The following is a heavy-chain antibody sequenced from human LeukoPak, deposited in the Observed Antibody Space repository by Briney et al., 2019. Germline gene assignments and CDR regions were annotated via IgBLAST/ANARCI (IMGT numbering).Heavy chain of an antibody. J-gene: IGHJ6*02. Sequence: SRTLSLTCTVTGCSISSGCYYWSWIRPQPGKGLEWIVNIYDSASTYYDPSLKRRVTISVDPSTNQFSLKMSSVTAADPAAHPCMRASPPLRYLEWLSPMDVWGQGTTVTAS. CDR3: MRASPPLRYLEWLSPMDV. CDR2: IYDSAST. D-gene: IGHD3-3*01. V-gene: IGHV4-31*03. CDR1: GCSISSGCYY.